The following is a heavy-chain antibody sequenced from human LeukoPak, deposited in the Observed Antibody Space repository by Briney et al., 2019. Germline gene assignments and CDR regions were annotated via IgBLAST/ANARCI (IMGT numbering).Heavy chain of an antibody. V-gene: IGHV1-3*01. CDR3: ARDDCGDTCYPGGY. CDR2: INAGNGDT. CDR1: GYTFTNYV. J-gene: IGHJ4*02. D-gene: IGHD2-21*01. Sequence: GASVKVSCKASGYTFTNYVIHWVRQAPGQRPDWMGRINAGNGDTKYSHHFQGRVTITRGTSASTAYMEMSSLTSEDTALYYCARDDCGDTCYPGGYWGQGTLVTVSS.